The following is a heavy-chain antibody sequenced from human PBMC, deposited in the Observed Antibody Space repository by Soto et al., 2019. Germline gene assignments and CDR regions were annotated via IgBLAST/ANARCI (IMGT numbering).Heavy chain of an antibody. D-gene: IGHD2-2*01. Sequence: SETKCLTSTVSDGTVRSNGYSWAWIKKSPGKGLEWIGNMYYSGSTYYNLSLKSRVTMSVDTSKNQFSLKISSVTAADTSVYYCARIVVIPAAPDYYNYYGVDVWGQGTTVTSP. CDR2: MYYSGST. J-gene: IGHJ6*02. CDR1: DGTVRSNGYS. V-gene: IGHV4-39*01. CDR3: ARIVVIPAAPDYYNYYGVDV.